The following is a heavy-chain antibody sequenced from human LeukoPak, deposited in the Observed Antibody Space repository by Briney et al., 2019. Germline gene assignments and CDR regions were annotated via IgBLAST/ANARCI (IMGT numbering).Heavy chain of an antibody. D-gene: IGHD5-18*01. CDR2: IIPIFGTA. CDR3: ARTMTAMVILEGGYFDY. Sequence: SVKVSCKASGGTFSSYAISWVRQAPGQGLEWMGGIIPIFGTANYAQKFQGRVTITADESTSTAYMELSSLRSEDTAVYYCARTMTAMVILEGGYFDYWGQGTLVTVSS. V-gene: IGHV1-69*01. J-gene: IGHJ4*02. CDR1: GGTFSSYA.